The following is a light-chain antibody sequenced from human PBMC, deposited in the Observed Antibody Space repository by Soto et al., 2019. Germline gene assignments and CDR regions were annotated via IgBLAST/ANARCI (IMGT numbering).Light chain of an antibody. CDR1: QSVSSSY. V-gene: IGKV3-20*01. Sequence: ENVLTQSPGTLSLSPGERATLSCRASQSVSSSYLTWYQQKPGQAPRLLIYGASSSATDIPDRFSGSGSGKDFHLTISRLEPVDFAVYYCQQYDSSPVTFGQGTKLEIK. J-gene: IGKJ2*01. CDR2: GAS. CDR3: QQYDSSPVT.